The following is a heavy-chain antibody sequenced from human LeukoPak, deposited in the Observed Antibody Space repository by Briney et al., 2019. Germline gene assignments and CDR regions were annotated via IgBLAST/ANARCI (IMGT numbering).Heavy chain of an antibody. V-gene: IGHV4-59*08. CDR2: IYYSGST. CDR1: GGSISSYY. CDR3: AGTYCSSTSCYVGY. J-gene: IGHJ4*02. Sequence: SETLSLTCTVSGGSISSYYWSWIRQPPGKGLEWIGYIYYSGSTNYNPSLKSRVTISVDTSKNQFSLKLSSVTAADTAVYYCAGTYCSSTSCYVGYWGQGTLITVSS. D-gene: IGHD2-2*01.